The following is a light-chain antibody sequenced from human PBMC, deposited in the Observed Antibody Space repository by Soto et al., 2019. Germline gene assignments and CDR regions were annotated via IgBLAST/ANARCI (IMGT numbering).Light chain of an antibody. CDR2: DVS. CDR3: SSYTTSNTQV. CDR1: SSDVGTYNY. V-gene: IGLV2-14*01. Sequence: QSALTQPASVSGSPGQSITISCTGTSSDVGTYNYVSWYQHRPGKAPKLMIYDVSYRPSGVSNRFSGSKSANTASLNISGLQAEDEADYYCSSYTTSNTQVFGGGTKLTVL. J-gene: IGLJ3*02.